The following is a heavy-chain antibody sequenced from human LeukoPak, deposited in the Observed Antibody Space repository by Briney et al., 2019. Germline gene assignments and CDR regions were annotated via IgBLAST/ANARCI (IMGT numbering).Heavy chain of an antibody. V-gene: IGHV3-9*01. CDR2: ISWNSGSE. J-gene: IGHJ4*02. Sequence: GGSLRLSCAASGFSFDDYAMHWLRQAPGKGLQWVSGISWNSGSEGYADSVKGRFTNSRDDSKNTLFLQMNSLRAEDTAVYFCAKVKWKLIGYFDYWGQGTLVTVSS. CDR3: AKVKWKLIGYFDY. CDR1: GFSFDDYA. D-gene: IGHD1-1*01.